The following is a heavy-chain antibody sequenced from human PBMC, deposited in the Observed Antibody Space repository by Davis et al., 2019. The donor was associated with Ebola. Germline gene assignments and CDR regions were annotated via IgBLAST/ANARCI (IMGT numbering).Heavy chain of an antibody. V-gene: IGHV3-49*04. D-gene: IGHD1-26*01. CDR2: IRNKAYGGTT. CDR3: ARESGGGIDY. CDR1: GFTFSSYW. Sequence: GGSLRLSCAASGFTFSSYWMNWVRQAPRKGLEWVGFIRNKAYGGTTEYAASVKGRFTISRDDSGNIAYLQMNSLKIEDTAVYYCARESGGGIDYWGQGTLVTVSS. J-gene: IGHJ4*02.